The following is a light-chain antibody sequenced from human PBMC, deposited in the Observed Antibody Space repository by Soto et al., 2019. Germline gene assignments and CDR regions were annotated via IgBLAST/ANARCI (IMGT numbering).Light chain of an antibody. CDR2: LAS. Sequence: DIVMTQSPDSLAVSLGERATINCKSSQSILYSSNNKNCLAWYQQKPGQPPKLLIYLASSRESGVPDRFRGSGSGKDFTLTISSLQAEDVAMYYCQQYYSAPWTFGQGTKVEIK. V-gene: IGKV4-1*01. CDR3: QQYYSAPWT. J-gene: IGKJ1*01. CDR1: QSILYSSNNKNC.